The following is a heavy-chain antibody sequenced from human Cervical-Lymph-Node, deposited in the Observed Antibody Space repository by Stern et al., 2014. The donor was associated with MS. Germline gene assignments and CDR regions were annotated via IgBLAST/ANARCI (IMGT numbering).Heavy chain of an antibody. CDR2: IVVGSGKT. CDR3: AAGDTVAMLGTAIDAFDI. D-gene: IGHD4-17*01. CDR1: GFTFSNSG. Sequence: MQLVESGPEVKKPGSSVKVSCKASGFTFSNSGVHWVRQTRGQRLEWIGWIVVGSGKTNYAQKFQERVTITRDRSTSTAYMELSSLRSEDTAVFYCAAGDTVAMLGTAIDAFDIWGQGTMVTVSS. J-gene: IGHJ3*02. V-gene: IGHV1-58*01.